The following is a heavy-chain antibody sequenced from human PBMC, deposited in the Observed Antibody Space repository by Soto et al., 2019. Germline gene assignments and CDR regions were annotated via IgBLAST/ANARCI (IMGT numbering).Heavy chain of an antibody. D-gene: IGHD2-15*01. CDR1: GYTVSKYA. Sequence: EVQLLESGGGLVQPGGSLRLSCAASGYTVSKYAMIWVREAPGQGVGWVAGVSRSGAATYYADSVKGRFTISRDNSKKTLSLQMNNLTAEDTAHYYCATGSGEVPTNRLDPWGQETIVTVSS. CDR3: ATGSGEVPTNRLDP. V-gene: IGHV3-23*01. J-gene: IGHJ5*02. CDR2: VSRSGAAT.